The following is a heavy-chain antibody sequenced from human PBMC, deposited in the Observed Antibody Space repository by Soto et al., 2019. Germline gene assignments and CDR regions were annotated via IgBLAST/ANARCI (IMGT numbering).Heavy chain of an antibody. CDR2: INPNSGGT. CDR1: GYTFTGYY. Sequence: ASVKVSCKASGYTFTGYYMHWVRQAPGQGLEWMGWINPNSGGTNYAQKFQGWVTMTRDTSISTAYMELSRLRSDDTAVYYCARDSDYYDSSGYPYFAYWGQGTLVTVSS. V-gene: IGHV1-2*04. D-gene: IGHD3-22*01. CDR3: ARDSDYYDSSGYPYFAY. J-gene: IGHJ4*02.